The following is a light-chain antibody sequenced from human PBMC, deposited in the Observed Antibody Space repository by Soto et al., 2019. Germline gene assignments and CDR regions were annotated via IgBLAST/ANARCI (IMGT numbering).Light chain of an antibody. J-gene: IGKJ5*01. CDR2: DAI. Sequence: EIVLTQSPATLSLSPGERATLSCRASQNVRSYLAWYQQKPGQAPRLLIHDAISRATGILARFSGSGSGTDLTLTISSLEPEDFAVYYCQQRTNWPTSTFGQGTRLEIK. CDR1: QNVRSY. CDR3: QQRTNWPTST. V-gene: IGKV3-11*01.